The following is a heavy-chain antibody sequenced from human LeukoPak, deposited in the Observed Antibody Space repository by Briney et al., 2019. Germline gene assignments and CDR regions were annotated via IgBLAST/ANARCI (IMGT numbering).Heavy chain of an antibody. CDR2: ISYDGSNK. CDR3: AREGAIFGVVIIDYYYGMDV. D-gene: IGHD3-3*01. J-gene: IGHJ6*02. Sequence: GGSLRLSCAASGFTFSSYAMHWVRQAPGKGLEWVAVISYDGSNKYYADSVKGRFTISRDNSKSTLYLQMNSLRAEDTAVYYCAREGAIFGVVIIDYYYGMDVWGQGTTVTVSS. V-gene: IGHV3-30-3*01. CDR1: GFTFSSYA.